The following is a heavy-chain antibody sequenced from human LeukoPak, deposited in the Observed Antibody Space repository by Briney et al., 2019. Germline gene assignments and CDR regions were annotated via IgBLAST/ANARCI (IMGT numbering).Heavy chain of an antibody. V-gene: IGHV4-61*02. CDR1: GGSISSGSYY. CDR2: IYASGST. Sequence: SETLSLTCTVSGGSISSGSYYWSWIRQPAGKGLEWIGRIYASGSTNYTPSLKSRVTISVDTSKHQFSLRLSSVTAADTAVYYCASSPLGKYFFDYWGQGTLVTVSS. CDR3: ASSPLGKYFFDY. J-gene: IGHJ4*02.